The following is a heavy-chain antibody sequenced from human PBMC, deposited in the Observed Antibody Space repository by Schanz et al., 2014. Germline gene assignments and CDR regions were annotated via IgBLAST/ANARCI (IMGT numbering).Heavy chain of an antibody. CDR1: TFTFSSDW. Sequence: EVQLVESGGGLVQPGGSLRLSCAASTFTFSSDWMSWVRQAPGKGLEWVSAISGSGGSTYYADSVQGRFTISRDNAENTLFLQMSSLRAEDTAVYYCARKVVATIGGYYDTWGQGTLVIVSS. D-gene: IGHD5-12*01. CDR2: ISGSGGST. V-gene: IGHV3-23*04. J-gene: IGHJ4*02. CDR3: ARKVVATIGGYYDT.